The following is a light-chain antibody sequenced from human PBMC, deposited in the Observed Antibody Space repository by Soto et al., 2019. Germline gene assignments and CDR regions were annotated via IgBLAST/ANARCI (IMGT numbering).Light chain of an antibody. Sequence: EIVLTQSPATLSLSPGARAPLSCRASQSVSGYLAWYQQKPGQAPRLLIYDASNRATGIPARFSGSGSGTEFTLTISSLQSEDFAVYYCQQYNNWTFGQGTKVDIK. CDR1: QSVSGY. J-gene: IGKJ1*01. CDR2: DAS. V-gene: IGKV3-11*01. CDR3: QQYNNWT.